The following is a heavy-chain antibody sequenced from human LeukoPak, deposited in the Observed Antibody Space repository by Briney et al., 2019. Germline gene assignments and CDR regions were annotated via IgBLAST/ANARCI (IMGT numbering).Heavy chain of an antibody. V-gene: IGHV3-74*01. CDR2: INGHGTTT. CDR3: LKRGSDWTYWYFDL. D-gene: IGHD1-1*01. J-gene: IGHJ2*01. CDR1: GFTFENFW. Sequence: TGGSLRLSCAASGFTFENFWIHWVRQGPGNELVWVSRINGHGTTTGYADSVKGRFTISRDNAKNTVYLQMNSLRVEDTAIYYCLKRGSDWTYWYFDLWGRGTRVTVSS.